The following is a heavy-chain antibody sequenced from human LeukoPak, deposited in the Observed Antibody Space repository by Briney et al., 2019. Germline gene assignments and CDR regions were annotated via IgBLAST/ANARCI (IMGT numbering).Heavy chain of an antibody. V-gene: IGHV3-33*06. CDR3: AKVGTYEILTGYSPHLDY. CDR1: GFTFNSYG. CDR2: IWYDGSNK. J-gene: IGHJ4*02. Sequence: GRSLRLSCAASGFTFNSYGMHWVRQAPGKGLEWVAVIWYDGSNKYYADSVKGRFTISRDNSKNTLYLQMNSLRAEDTAVYYCAKVGTYEILTGYSPHLDYWGQGTLVSVSS. D-gene: IGHD3-9*01.